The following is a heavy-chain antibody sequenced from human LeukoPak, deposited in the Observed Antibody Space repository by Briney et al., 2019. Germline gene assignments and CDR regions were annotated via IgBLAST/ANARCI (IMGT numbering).Heavy chain of an antibody. Sequence: PGGSLRLSCAASGFTFSDYYMSWIRQAPGKGLEWVSYISSSGSTIYYADSVKGRFTISRHISKNTLHLQMNSLRPEDTAVYYCSTSKYNYGFLDYWGQGTLVTVSS. CDR2: ISSSGSTI. CDR1: GFTFSDYY. J-gene: IGHJ4*02. D-gene: IGHD5-18*01. V-gene: IGHV3-11*01. CDR3: STSKYNYGFLDY.